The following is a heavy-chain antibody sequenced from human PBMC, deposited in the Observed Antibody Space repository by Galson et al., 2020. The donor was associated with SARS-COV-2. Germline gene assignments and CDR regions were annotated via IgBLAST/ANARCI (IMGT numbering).Heavy chain of an antibody. D-gene: IGHD5-18*01. V-gene: IGHV3-21*01. J-gene: IGHJ6*02. CDR1: GFTFSSYS. CDR3: ARAPWIQLWGYYYGMDV. CDR2: ISSSSSYI. Sequence: NSGGSLRLSCAASGFTFSSYSMNWVRQAPGKGLEWVSSISSSSSYIYYADSVKGRFTISRDNAKNSLYLQMNSLRAEDTAVYYCARAPWIQLWGYYYGMDVWGQGTTVTVSS.